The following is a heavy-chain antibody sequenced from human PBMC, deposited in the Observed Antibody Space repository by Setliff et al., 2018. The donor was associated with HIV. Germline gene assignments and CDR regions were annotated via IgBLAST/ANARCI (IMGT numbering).Heavy chain of an antibody. V-gene: IGHV1-69*13. CDR1: GGTFSSYA. D-gene: IGHD1-26*01. CDR2: IIPIFGTA. CDR3: AGGLYSGSYWQDY. J-gene: IGHJ4*02. Sequence: ASVKVSCKASGGTFSSYAISWVRQAPGQGLEWMGGIIPIFGTANYAQKFQGRVTITADESTSTAYMELSSLRSEDTAVYYCAGGLYSGSYWQDYWGQGTLVTVSS.